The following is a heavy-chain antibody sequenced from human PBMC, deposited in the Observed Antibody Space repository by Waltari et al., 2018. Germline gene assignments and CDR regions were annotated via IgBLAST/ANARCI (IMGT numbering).Heavy chain of an antibody. V-gene: IGHV3-21*02. J-gene: IGHJ4*02. CDR1: GFTFSIYK. D-gene: IGHD1-26*01. CDR3: ARAWDDFDY. CDR2: IGSGTSYI. Sequence: EIQLVESGGGLVKPGGSLRLSCAASGFTFSIYKMSWVRQAPGKGLEWVSSIGSGTSYIYSADSVKGRFTISRDNAKNSLYLQMNSLKVEDTAVYYCARAWDDFDYWGQGALVTVSS.